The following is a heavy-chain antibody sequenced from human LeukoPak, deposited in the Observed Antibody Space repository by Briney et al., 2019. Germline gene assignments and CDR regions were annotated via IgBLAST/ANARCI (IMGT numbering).Heavy chain of an antibody. CDR3: PRGEYSSSSVLLFDY. Sequence: SETLSLTCTVSGVSISSYYWSWIRQPPGKGLEWIGYIYYSGSTNYNPSLKSRVTISVDTSKNQFSLKLSSVTAADTAVYYCPRGEYSSSSVLLFDYWGQGTLVTVSS. V-gene: IGHV4-59*01. CDR1: GVSISSYY. D-gene: IGHD6-6*01. CDR2: IYYSGST. J-gene: IGHJ4*02.